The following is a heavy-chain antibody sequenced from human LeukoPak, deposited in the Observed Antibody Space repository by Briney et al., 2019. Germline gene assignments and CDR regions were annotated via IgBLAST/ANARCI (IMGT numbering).Heavy chain of an antibody. J-gene: IGHJ4*02. V-gene: IGHV4-59*01. CDR1: GGSISSFY. D-gene: IGHD6-19*01. CDR2: VSYIGST. Sequence: PSETLSLTCSVSGGSISSFYWSWLRQPPGKGLEWIGYVSYIGSTSYNPSLKSRVTISVDTSKNQFSLKLSSVTAADTAVYYCAREAIAVAGTGIGYWGQGTLVTVSS. CDR3: AREAIAVAGTGIGY.